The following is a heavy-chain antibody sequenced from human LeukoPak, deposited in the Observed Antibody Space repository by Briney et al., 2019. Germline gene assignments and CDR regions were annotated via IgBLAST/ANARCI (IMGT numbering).Heavy chain of an antibody. V-gene: IGHV3-11*01. CDR2: ISSSGDTM. J-gene: IGHJ5*02. CDR1: GFTFSDYY. D-gene: IGHD2-15*01. CDR3: ARDDCSGGTCYPDP. Sequence: GGSLRLSCAPSGFTFSDYYMTWIPQAPGKTLEWLSYISSSGDTMDYADSVKGRFTISRNNAKHLLYLQMNSLRAEDTALYYCARDDCSGGTCYPDPWGQGTLVIVSS.